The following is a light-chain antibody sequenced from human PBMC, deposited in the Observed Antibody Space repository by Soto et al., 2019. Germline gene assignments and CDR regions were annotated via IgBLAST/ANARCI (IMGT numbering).Light chain of an antibody. J-gene: IGKJ1*01. CDR3: QQYNTSPRT. Sequence: EMELTQSPGTLYLSPGERATLSCRASQSVGSNLLACYQQKRGQAPRLLIYGASNRATGIPDRFSGSGSGTDFTLTISRLEPEDFAVYYCQQYNTSPRTFGQGTKVDIK. V-gene: IGKV3-20*01. CDR1: QSVGSNL. CDR2: GAS.